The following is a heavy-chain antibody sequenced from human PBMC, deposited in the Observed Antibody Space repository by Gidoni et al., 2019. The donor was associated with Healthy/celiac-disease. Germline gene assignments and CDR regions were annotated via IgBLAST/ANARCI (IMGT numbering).Heavy chain of an antibody. D-gene: IGHD6-6*01. CDR2: IYPGDSDT. J-gene: IGHJ4*02. CDR3: ASRSYSSSSPFDY. V-gene: IGHV5-51*01. Sequence: VQLVLSGAEVKQPGQSLKISCKGSGSSFTSYWIGWVRQMPGKGLEWMGIIYPGDSDTRYSPSFQGQVTISADKSISTAYLQWSSLKASDTAMYYCASRSYSSSSPFDYWGQGTLVTVSS. CDR1: GSSFTSYW.